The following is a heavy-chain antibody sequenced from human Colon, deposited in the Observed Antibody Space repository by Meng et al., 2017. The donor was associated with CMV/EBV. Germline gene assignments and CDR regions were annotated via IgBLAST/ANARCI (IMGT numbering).Heavy chain of an antibody. Sequence: ASVKVSCKASGYTFTGNYIHWVRQALGQGFEWMGWINPNGGGTNYAQKFQGRVTMTRDTSINTVYMNLSSLTSDDTAVYYCAREGDWNYDSYFDNWGQGTLVTVSS. CDR3: AREGDWNYDSYFDN. V-gene: IGHV1-2*02. CDR2: INPNGGGT. CDR1: GYTFTGNY. J-gene: IGHJ4*02. D-gene: IGHD1-7*01.